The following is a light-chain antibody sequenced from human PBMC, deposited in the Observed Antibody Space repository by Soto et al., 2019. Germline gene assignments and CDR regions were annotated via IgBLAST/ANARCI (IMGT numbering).Light chain of an antibody. V-gene: IGLV2-11*01. CDR1: SSDVGGYNY. CDR3: CSYAGSYTFL. Sequence: QCVLTQPRSVSGSPGQSVAISCTGTSSDVGGYNYVSWYQQHPGKAPKLMIYDVSKRPSVVPDRFSGSTSGNTASLTMYGLQAEDEADYYCCSYAGSYTFLFGTGTKVTVL. CDR2: DVS. J-gene: IGLJ1*01.